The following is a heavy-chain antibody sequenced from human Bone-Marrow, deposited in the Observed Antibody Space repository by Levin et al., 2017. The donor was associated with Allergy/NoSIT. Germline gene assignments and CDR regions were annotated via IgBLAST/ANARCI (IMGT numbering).Heavy chain of an antibody. CDR3: ARHAVDTAPRVDK. J-gene: IGHJ4*02. Sequence: PSETLSLTCTVSGDSISSSPYFWGWIRQPPGKGLEWVGSVLNSGKTYYDPSLKSRVTVSVDTSKNQVSLNMASVTAADTAVYYCARHAVDTAPRVDKWGQGTLVTVSS. V-gene: IGHV4-39*01. CDR2: VLNSGKT. D-gene: IGHD5-18*01. CDR1: GDSISSSPYF.